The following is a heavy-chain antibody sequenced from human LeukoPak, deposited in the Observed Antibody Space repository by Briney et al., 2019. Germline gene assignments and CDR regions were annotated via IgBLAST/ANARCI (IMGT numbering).Heavy chain of an antibody. CDR3: ARNNGMDV. J-gene: IGHJ6*02. CDR2: VNRDGSET. Sequence: GGSLRLSCTASGFALSSHWMTWVRQVPGRGPEWVANVNRDGSETYYLDSVKGRFTISKDNAKNSLYLQMNSLRAEDTALYHCARNNGMDVWGQGTTVIVSS. V-gene: IGHV3-7*03. CDR1: GFALSSHW.